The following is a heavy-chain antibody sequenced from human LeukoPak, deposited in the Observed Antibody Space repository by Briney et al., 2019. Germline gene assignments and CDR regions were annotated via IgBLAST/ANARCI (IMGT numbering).Heavy chain of an antibody. V-gene: IGHV3-30-3*01. Sequence: GGSLRLSCVASGFIFSTSWVHWVRQAPGKGLEWVAFISYDGSNKYYADSVKGRFTISRDNSKNTLYLQMNSLRAEDTAVYYCASQGGLLWFGELSGGMDVWGQGTTVTVSS. CDR1: GFIFSTSW. D-gene: IGHD3-10*01. CDR3: ASQGGLLWFGELSGGMDV. J-gene: IGHJ6*02. CDR2: ISYDGSNK.